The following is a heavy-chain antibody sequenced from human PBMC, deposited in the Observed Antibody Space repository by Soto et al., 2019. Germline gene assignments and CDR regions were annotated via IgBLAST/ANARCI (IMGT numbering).Heavy chain of an antibody. V-gene: IGHV1-69*01. Sequence: QVQLVQSGAEVKKPGSSVKVSCKASGGTFSSYAISWVRQAPGQGLEWMGGIIPIFGTANYAQKFQGRVTMTADESTSTVYMELSSLRSEDTAVYYCARGVSFCSGGSCYSDPVDYWGQGTLVTVSS. D-gene: IGHD2-15*01. CDR3: ARGVSFCSGGSCYSDPVDY. J-gene: IGHJ4*02. CDR1: GGTFSSYA. CDR2: IIPIFGTA.